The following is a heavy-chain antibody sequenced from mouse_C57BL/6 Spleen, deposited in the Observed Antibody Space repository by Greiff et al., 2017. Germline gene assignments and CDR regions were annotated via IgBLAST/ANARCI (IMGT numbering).Heavy chain of an antibody. CDR3: TREWDGYYLYAMDY. D-gene: IGHD2-3*01. CDR1: GYTFTSYW. Sequence: DVKLQESGTVLARPGASVKMSCKTSGYTFTSYWMHWVKQRPGQGLEWIGAIYPGNSDTSYNQKFKGKAKLTAVTSASTAYMELSSLTNEDSAVYYCTREWDGYYLYAMDYWGQGTSGTVSS. V-gene: IGHV1-5*01. J-gene: IGHJ4*01. CDR2: IYPGNSDT.